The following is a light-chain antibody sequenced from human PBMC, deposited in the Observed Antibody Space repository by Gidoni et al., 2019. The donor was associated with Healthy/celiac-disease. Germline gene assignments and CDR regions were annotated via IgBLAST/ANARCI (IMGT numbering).Light chain of an antibody. V-gene: IGKV3-20*01. Sequence: EIVLTHSPGTLSLSPGERATLSCRASQSVSSSYLAWYQQKPGQAPRLLIYGASSRATGIPDRFSGSGYGTDFTLTISRLEPEDFAVYYCQQYGSSQYTFGQGTKLEIK. CDR2: GAS. CDR1: QSVSSSY. CDR3: QQYGSSQYT. J-gene: IGKJ2*01.